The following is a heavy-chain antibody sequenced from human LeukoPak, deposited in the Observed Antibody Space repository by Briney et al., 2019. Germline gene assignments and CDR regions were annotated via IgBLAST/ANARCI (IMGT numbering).Heavy chain of an antibody. D-gene: IGHD4-23*01. V-gene: IGHV4-30-4*01. CDR3: ARDLLNEGNHLDY. CDR2: IYYSGST. CDR1: GGSISSGDYY. Sequence: PSETLSLTCAVSGGSISSGDYYWSWIRQPPGKGLEWIGYIYYSGSTYYNPSLKSRVTISVDTSKNQFSLKLSSVTAADTAVYYCARDLLNEGNHLDYWGQGTLVTVSS. J-gene: IGHJ4*02.